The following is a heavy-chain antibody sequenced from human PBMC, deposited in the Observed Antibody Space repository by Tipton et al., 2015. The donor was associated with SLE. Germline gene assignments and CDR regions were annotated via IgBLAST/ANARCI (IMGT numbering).Heavy chain of an antibody. J-gene: IGHJ3*02. D-gene: IGHD3-10*01. Sequence: SLRLSCAASGFTFSSYVMHWVRQAPGKGLEWVAVIWYDGSNKYYVDSVKGRFTISRDNSKNTLYLQMNSLRAEDTAVYYCARGGYGSGSPPAFDIWGQGTMVTVSS. CDR1: GFTFSSYV. V-gene: IGHV3-33*08. CDR3: ARGGYGSGSPPAFDI. CDR2: IWYDGSNK.